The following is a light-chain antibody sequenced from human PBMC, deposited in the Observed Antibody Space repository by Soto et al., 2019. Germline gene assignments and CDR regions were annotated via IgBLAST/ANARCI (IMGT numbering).Light chain of an antibody. CDR1: QDINNF. Sequence: DIQMTQSPSSLSASVGDRVTIACRTSQDINNFLAWYQQKPGKVPWLLIYAASTLQSGVPSRFSGSGSGTDFTLPISGLQPEDVATYYCQKYNRAPFTFGGGTKVEIK. V-gene: IGKV1-27*01. J-gene: IGKJ4*01. CDR3: QKYNRAPFT. CDR2: AAS.